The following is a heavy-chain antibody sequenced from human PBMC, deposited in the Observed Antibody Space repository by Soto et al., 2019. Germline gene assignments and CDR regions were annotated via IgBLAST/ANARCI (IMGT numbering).Heavy chain of an antibody. CDR3: AREVYYDSSGYSEHGMDV. CDR1: GFTFSSYE. D-gene: IGHD3-22*01. J-gene: IGHJ6*02. CDR2: ISSSGSTI. Sequence: PGGSLILSCAASGFTFSSYEMNWVRQAPGKGLEWVSYISSSGSTIYYADSVKGRFTISRDNAKNSLYLQMNSLRAEDTAVYHCAREVYYDSSGYSEHGMDVWGQGTTVTVSS. V-gene: IGHV3-48*03.